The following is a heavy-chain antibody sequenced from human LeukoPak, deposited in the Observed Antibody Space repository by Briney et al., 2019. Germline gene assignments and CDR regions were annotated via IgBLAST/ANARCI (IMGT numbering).Heavy chain of an antibody. J-gene: IGHJ4*02. CDR3: ARYCSGSICYSGVDY. V-gene: IGHV1-69*13. D-gene: IGHD2-15*01. CDR1: GGTFSSYA. CDR2: IIPIFGTA. Sequence: SVKVSCKASGGTFSSYAISWVRQAPGQGLEWMGGIIPIFGTANYAQKFQGRVTITADASTSTAYMELSSLRAEDTAVYYCARYCSGSICYSGVDYWGQGTLVPVSS.